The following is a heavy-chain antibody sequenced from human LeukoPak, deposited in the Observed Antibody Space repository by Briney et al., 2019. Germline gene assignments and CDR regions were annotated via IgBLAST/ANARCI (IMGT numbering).Heavy chain of an antibody. Sequence: ASVKVSCKASGYTFTSYAMHWVRQAPGQRLEWMGWINAGNGNTKYSQKFQGRVTITRDTSASTAYMELGSLRSEDTAVYYCARDLGVLRFLEWPYGMDVWGQGTTVTVSS. CDR3: ARDLGVLRFLEWPYGMDV. J-gene: IGHJ6*02. V-gene: IGHV1-3*01. CDR1: GYTFTSYA. D-gene: IGHD3-3*01. CDR2: INAGNGNT.